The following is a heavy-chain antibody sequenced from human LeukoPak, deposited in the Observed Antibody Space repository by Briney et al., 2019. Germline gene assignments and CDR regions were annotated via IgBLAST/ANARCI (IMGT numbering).Heavy chain of an antibody. J-gene: IGHJ4*02. CDR2: IRPDGSNK. CDR1: GFTFRSYG. D-gene: IGHD1-20*01. Sequence: GGSLSLSCAASGFTFRSYGMHWVRQAPGKGLEWVPFIRPDGSNKYCADSVKDRFTISRDNSKNTLFVLMNSLRAEDTAVYYCAKDNNWAFDYWGQGTLVTVSS. CDR3: AKDNNWAFDY. V-gene: IGHV3-30*02.